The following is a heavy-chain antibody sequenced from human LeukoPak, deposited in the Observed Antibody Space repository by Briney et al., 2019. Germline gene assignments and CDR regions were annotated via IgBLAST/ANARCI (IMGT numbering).Heavy chain of an antibody. D-gene: IGHD3-22*01. CDR1: GFTFSNAW. Sequence: GGSLRLSCAASGFTFSNAWMSWVRQAPGKGLEWVGRIKSKTDGGTTDYAAPVKGRFTISRDDSKNTLYLQMNSLKTEDTAVYYCTTAPSYYYDSSGHLSPFDYWGQGTLVTVSS. V-gene: IGHV3-15*01. CDR3: TTAPSYYYDSSGHLSPFDY. J-gene: IGHJ4*02. CDR2: IKSKTDGGTT.